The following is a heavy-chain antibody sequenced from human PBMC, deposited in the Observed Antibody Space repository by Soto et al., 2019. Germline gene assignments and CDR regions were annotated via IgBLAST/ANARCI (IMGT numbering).Heavy chain of an antibody. Sequence: GGSLRLSCAASGFTFSSYAMSWVRQAEGKGREWVSAICCSGGSTYYADSVKGRFTISRDNSKNTLYLQMNSLRAEDTAVYYCAKVTFCTNGVCSGSYLVYYFDYWGQGTLVTVSS. D-gene: IGHD2-8*01. V-gene: IGHV3-23*01. CDR1: GFTFSSYA. CDR2: ICCSGGST. CDR3: AKVTFCTNGVCSGSYLVYYFDY. J-gene: IGHJ4*02.